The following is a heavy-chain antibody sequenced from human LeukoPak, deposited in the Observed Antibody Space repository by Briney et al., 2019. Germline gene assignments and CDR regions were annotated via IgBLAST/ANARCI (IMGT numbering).Heavy chain of an antibody. Sequence: ASVKVSCKVSGYTLTELSMHWVRQAPGKGLEWMGGFDPEDGETIYAQKFQGRVTMTEDTSTDTAYMELSSLRSEDTAVYYCARDKNRNYYYGMDVWGQGTTVTVSS. J-gene: IGHJ6*02. CDR3: ARDKNRNYYYGMDV. V-gene: IGHV1-24*01. CDR1: GYTLTELS. D-gene: IGHD1/OR15-1a*01. CDR2: FDPEDGET.